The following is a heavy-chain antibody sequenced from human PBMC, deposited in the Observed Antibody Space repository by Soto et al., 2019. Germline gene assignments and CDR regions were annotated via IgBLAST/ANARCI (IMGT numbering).Heavy chain of an antibody. D-gene: IGHD2-15*01. V-gene: IGHV4-39*01. CDR2: IYYSGST. CDR1: GGSISSSSYY. CDR3: ARRLVGAPDIVVVVAATGAFDI. J-gene: IGHJ3*02. Sequence: QLQLQESGPGLVKPSETLSLTCTVSGGSISSSSYYWGWIRQPPGKGLEWIGRIYYSGSTYYNPSLKSRVTISVDTSKNQFSLKLSSVTAADTAVYYCARRLVGAPDIVVVVAATGAFDIWGQGTMVTVSS.